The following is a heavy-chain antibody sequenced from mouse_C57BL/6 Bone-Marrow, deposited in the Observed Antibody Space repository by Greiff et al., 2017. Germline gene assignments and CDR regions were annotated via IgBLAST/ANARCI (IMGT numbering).Heavy chain of an antibody. J-gene: IGHJ1*03. CDR3: ARWDFAGWYFDV. CDR1: GYAFTNYL. D-gene: IGHD4-1*01. V-gene: IGHV1-54*01. Sequence: VQLQQSGAELVRPGTSVKVSCKASGYAFTNYLIEWVKQRPGQGLEWIGVINPGSGGTNYNEKFKGKATLTADKSSSTAYMQLSRLTSEDSAVYFGARWDFAGWYFDVWGTGTTVTVSS. CDR2: INPGSGGT.